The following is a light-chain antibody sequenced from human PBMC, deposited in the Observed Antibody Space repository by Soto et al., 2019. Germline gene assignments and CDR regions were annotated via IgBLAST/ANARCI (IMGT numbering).Light chain of an antibody. CDR2: GNS. V-gene: IGLV1-40*01. Sequence: QSALTQPPSVAGAPGQRVTISCTGSSSNIGAGYDVHWYQQPPGTAPKLLIYGNSNRPSGVPDRFSGSKSGTSASLAITGLQAEDEADYYCQSYDNRLSVVFGGGTKLTVL. J-gene: IGLJ2*01. CDR3: QSYDNRLSVV. CDR1: SSNIGAGYD.